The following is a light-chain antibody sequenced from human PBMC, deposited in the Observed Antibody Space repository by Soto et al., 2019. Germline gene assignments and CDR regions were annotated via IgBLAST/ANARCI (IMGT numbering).Light chain of an antibody. J-gene: IGLJ2*01. V-gene: IGLV2-23*01. CDR3: CSYAPSRSLL. CDR1: SSDVRTYNL. Sequence: QSVLTQPASVSGSPGQSITISCTGTSSDVRTYNLVTWYQQHPGKAPKLTIYDGNKRPLGGSNRFSASKSGNTASLTISGLQDDDEADYYCCSYAPSRSLLFGGGTKLTVL. CDR2: DGN.